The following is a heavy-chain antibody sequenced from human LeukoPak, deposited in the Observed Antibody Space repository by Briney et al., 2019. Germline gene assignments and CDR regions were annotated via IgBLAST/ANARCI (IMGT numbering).Heavy chain of an antibody. V-gene: IGHV4-34*01. J-gene: IGHJ5*02. CDR1: GWSLNDYY. CDR2: INARGDN. D-gene: IGHD2-2*01. Sequence: PSQTLSLTCAVDGWSLNDYYCNWIRQLPGKGLGWDGEINARGDNNYNPSLKSRVNISVDTSKKQFSLRLTSMIAADTALYYCARGQVPAARGYNWFDPWGQGTLVTVSS. CDR3: ARGQVPAARGYNWFDP.